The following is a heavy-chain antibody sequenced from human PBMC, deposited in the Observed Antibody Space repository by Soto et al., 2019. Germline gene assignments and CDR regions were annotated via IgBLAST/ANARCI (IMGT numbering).Heavy chain of an antibody. CDR3: ANVPIWCSSTSCYTEGFDY. Sequence: PVGSLTLSFTASVFTFSDYAMSWVRQPPGKGLEWVSVISAGGSTYYADSVKGRFTVSRANSKNTLYLQMNSLRAEDTAVYYCANVPIWCSSTSCYTEGFDYWGQGTLVTVSS. J-gene: IGHJ4*02. D-gene: IGHD2-2*02. CDR2: ISAGGST. CDR1: VFTFSDYA. V-gene: IGHV3-23*01.